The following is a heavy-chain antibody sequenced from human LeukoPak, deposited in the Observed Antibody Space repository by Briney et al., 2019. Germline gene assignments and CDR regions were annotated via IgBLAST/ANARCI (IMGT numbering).Heavy chain of an antibody. CDR3: ARLYCSSTSCYYYYMDV. Sequence: PSETLSLTCTVSGVSISSYYWSWIRQPPGKGLEWIGYIYYSGSTNYNPSLKSRVTISVDTSKNQFSLKLSSVTAADTAVYYCARLYCSSTSCYYYYMDVWGKGTTVTVSS. CDR1: GVSISSYY. J-gene: IGHJ6*03. D-gene: IGHD2-2*01. CDR2: IYYSGST. V-gene: IGHV4-59*12.